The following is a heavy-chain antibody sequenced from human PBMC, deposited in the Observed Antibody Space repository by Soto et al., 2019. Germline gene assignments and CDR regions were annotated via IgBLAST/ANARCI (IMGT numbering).Heavy chain of an antibody. D-gene: IGHD3-3*01. J-gene: IGHJ6*02. CDR1: GYTFPSYG. CDR3: ARDKRLRFLEWLLTRGMDV. V-gene: IGHV1-18*01. Sequence: ASVKVSCKASGYTFPSYGISWVRPAPGQGLEWMGWISAYNGNTNYAQKLQGRVTMTTDTSTSTAYMELRSLRSDDTAVYYCARDKRLRFLEWLLTRGMDVWGQGTTVTVSS. CDR2: ISAYNGNT.